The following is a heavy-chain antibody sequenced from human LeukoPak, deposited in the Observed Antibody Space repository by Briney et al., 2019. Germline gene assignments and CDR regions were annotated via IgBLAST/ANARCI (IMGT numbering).Heavy chain of an antibody. D-gene: IGHD1-26*01. J-gene: IGHJ6*02. CDR2: IWYDGSNK. V-gene: IGHV3-33*08. CDR1: GFTFSSYS. Sequence: GGSLRLSCAASGFTFSSYSMNWVRQAPGKGLEWVAVIWYDGSNKYYADSVKGRFTFSRDNSKNTLYLQMNSLRAEDTAVYYCARDRRVGVTTVSNGMDVWGQGTTVTVSS. CDR3: ARDRRVGVTTVSNGMDV.